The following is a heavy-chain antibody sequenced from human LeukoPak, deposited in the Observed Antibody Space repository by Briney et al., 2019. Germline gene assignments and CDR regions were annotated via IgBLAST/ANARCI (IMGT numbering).Heavy chain of an antibody. CDR2: IYSGGST. D-gene: IGHD1-26*01. V-gene: IGHV3-53*03. J-gene: IGHJ4*02. CDR3: ARGPGGELLPDY. CDR1: GFTVSSNY. Sequence: PGGSLRLSCAASGFTVSSNYMSWVRQAPGKGLEWVSVIYSGGSTYYADSVKGRFTISRDNAKNSLYLQMNSLRAEDTAVYYCARGPGGELLPDYWGQGTLVTVSS.